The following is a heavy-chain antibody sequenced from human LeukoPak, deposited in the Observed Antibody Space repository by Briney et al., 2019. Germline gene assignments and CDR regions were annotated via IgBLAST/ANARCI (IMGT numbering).Heavy chain of an antibody. J-gene: IGHJ6*02. D-gene: IGHD3-10*01. Sequence: GSLRLSFAGSGFTFSNYAMLWVRQAPGKGLEWVSTVSGSGRGTYYADSVKGRFTISRDNSQNTLYLQMNSLRAEDTAVFYCARPLSPDNYDSGSLPRGHGMDVWGQGTKVTVSS. CDR3: ARPLSPDNYDSGSLPRGHGMDV. V-gene: IGHV3-23*01. CDR1: GFTFSNYA. CDR2: VSGSGRGT.